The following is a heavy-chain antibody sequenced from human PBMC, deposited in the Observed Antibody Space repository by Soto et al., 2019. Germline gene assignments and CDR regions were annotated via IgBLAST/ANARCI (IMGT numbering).Heavy chain of an antibody. D-gene: IGHD3-10*01. CDR2: VDPTDSYS. J-gene: IGHJ6*02. Sequence: GESRKSSCKGSGYSFTNYWITWVRQMPGKGLEWLGRVDPTDSYSNYSPSFQGRVTISADKSISTAYLQWSSLKASDTAMYYCARDSYYTSGNYFTYYTYVMDVWGQGTKVTVSS. V-gene: IGHV5-10-1*01. CDR3: ARDSYYTSGNYFTYYTYVMDV. CDR1: GYSFTNYW.